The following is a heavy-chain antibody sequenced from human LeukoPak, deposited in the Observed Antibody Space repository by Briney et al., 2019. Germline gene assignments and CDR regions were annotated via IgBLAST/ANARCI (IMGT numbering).Heavy chain of an antibody. D-gene: IGHD3-3*01. CDR2: ISSSGSTI. J-gene: IGHJ4*02. V-gene: IGHV3-11*01. CDR3: ARDHAPDFWSGYFDY. CDR1: GFTFSDYY. Sequence: GGSLRLSCAASGFTFSDYYMSWIRQAPGKGLEWVSYISSSGSTIYYADSVKGRFTISRGNAKNSLYLQMNSLRAEDTAVYYCARDHAPDFWSGYFDYWGQGTLVTVSS.